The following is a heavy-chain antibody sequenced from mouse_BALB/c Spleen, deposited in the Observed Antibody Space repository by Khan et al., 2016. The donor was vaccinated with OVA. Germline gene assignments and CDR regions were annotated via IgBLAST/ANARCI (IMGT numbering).Heavy chain of an antibody. CDR2: INPSTGYP. CDR3: ARRGLQGDIDY. CDR1: GYTFINYW. J-gene: IGHJ2*01. Sequence: QIQLVQSGAELAKPGASVKMSCKASGYTFINYWLLWVKQRPGQGLECIGYINPSTGYPDYNQNFKDKATVKADKSSRTAYMQRSSLTSEDSAVYYWARRGLQGDIDYWGQGTTRTVS. D-gene: IGHD2-1*01. V-gene: IGHV1-7*01.